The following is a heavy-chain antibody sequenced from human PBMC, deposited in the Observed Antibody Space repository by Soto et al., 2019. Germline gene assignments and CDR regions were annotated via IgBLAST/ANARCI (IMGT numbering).Heavy chain of an antibody. CDR2: IIPIFGTA. CDR3: ARSLCGGDCYYPPNWYFDL. V-gene: IGHV1-69*06. J-gene: IGHJ2*01. D-gene: IGHD2-21*02. Sequence: QVQLVQSGAEVKKPGSSVKVSCKASGGTFSSYAISWVRQAPGQGLEWMGGIIPIFGTANYAQKFQGRVTITADKSTSTGYMELSSLRSEDTAVYYCARSLCGGDCYYPPNWYFDLWGRGTLVTVSS. CDR1: GGTFSSYA.